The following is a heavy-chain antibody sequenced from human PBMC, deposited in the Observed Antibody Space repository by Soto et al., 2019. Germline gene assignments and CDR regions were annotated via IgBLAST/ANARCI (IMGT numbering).Heavy chain of an antibody. V-gene: IGHV3-66*01. CDR1: GFTVSSNY. D-gene: IGHD2-2*01. CDR3: ARDGDVVPAAIDY. CDR2: IYSGGST. Sequence: EVQLVESGGGLVQPGGSLRPSCAASGFTVSSNYMSWVRQAPGKGLEWVSVIYSGGSTYYAGSVKGRFTISRDNSKNTLYLQMNSLRAEDTAVYYCARDGDVVPAAIDYWGQGTLVTVSS. J-gene: IGHJ4*02.